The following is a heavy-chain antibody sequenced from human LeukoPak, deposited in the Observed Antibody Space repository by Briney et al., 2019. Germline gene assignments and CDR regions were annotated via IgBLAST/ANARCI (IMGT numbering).Heavy chain of an antibody. CDR1: GGSFSGYY. CDR3: PRGLLPVLESTSCSTWFDP. CDR2: INHSGST. D-gene: IGHD2-2*01. V-gene: IGHV4-34*01. Sequence: PSETLSLTCAVYGGSFSGYYWSWIRQPPGKGLEGIGEINHSGSTNYNPSLKSRVTISVDTSKNQFAPKLSSVTAAEPDVYYCPRGLLPVLESTSCSTWFDPWGQGTLVTVSS. J-gene: IGHJ5*02.